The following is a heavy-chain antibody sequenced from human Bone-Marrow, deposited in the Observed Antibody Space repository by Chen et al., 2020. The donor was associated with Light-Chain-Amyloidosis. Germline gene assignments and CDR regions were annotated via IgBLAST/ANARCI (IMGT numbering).Heavy chain of an antibody. J-gene: IGHJ4*02. V-gene: IGHV5-51*01. CDR1: GYTFPNYW. CDR2: IYPDDSDA. Sequence: EVQLEQSGPEVKKPGESPKISCKGSGYTFPNYWLGWVRQMPGKGLEWMGVIYPDDSDARYSPSFEGQVTISADKSITTAYLQWRSLKASDTAMYYCARRRDGYNFDYWGQGTLVTVSS. CDR3: ARRRDGYNFDY. D-gene: IGHD5-12*01.